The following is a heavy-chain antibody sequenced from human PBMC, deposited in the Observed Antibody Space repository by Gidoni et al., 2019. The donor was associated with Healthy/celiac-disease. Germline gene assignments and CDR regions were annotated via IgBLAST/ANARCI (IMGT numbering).Heavy chain of an antibody. D-gene: IGHD6-13*01. CDR2: IYTSGST. CDR3: ARTESSSWAKYNWFDP. Sequence: QVQLQESGPGLVKPSQTLSLTCTVSGGSISSGSYYWSWIRQPAGKGLEWIGRIYTSGSTNYNPSLKSRVTISVDTSKNQFSLKLSSVTAADTAVYYCARTESSSWAKYNWFDPWGQGTLVTVSS. CDR1: GGSISSGSYY. J-gene: IGHJ5*02. V-gene: IGHV4-61*02.